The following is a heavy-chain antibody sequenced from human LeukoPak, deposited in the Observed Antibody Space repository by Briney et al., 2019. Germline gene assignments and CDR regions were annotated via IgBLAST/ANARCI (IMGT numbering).Heavy chain of an antibody. Sequence: GGSLRLSCAASGFSVSTNYMSWVRQAPGKGLEWVSVIYSSGSTDYADSVKGRFTSSRDTSENTVYLQMNSLRADDTAVYYCARRQDDSPLGYWGQGTLVTVSS. V-gene: IGHV3-53*01. J-gene: IGHJ4*02. CDR2: IYSSGST. CDR3: ARRQDDSPLGY. CDR1: GFSVSTNY. D-gene: IGHD3-9*01.